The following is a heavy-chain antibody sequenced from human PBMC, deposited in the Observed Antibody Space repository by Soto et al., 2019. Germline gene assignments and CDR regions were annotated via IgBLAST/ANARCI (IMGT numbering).Heavy chain of an antibody. J-gene: IGHJ6*02. CDR2: IYYSGNT. CDR1: GGSISSGYYY. Sequence: QVQLQESGPGLVKPSQTPSLTCSVSGGSISSGYYYWSWIRQPPGKGLEWIGNIYYSGNTYYNPYLKSRLIISIDTSKNQFSRKVGSVTAADAALYYCASSSLYCMDVWGQGTTVTVSS. CDR3: ASSSLYCMDV. V-gene: IGHV4-30-4*01.